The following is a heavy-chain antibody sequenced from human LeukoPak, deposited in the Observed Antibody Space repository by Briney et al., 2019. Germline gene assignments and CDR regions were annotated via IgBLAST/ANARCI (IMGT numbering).Heavy chain of an antibody. D-gene: IGHD3-22*01. J-gene: IGHJ4*02. Sequence: GGSLRLSCAASGFTFSSYAMSCVRHARGKGVEWVSGISGSGDRTIYTNSVKGRLTISRDNSKNTLYLQMNSLRAEDTAVYYCAKDYFDSSGYYYVPGLYYFDYWGEGTLVTVSS. CDR2: ISGSGDRT. V-gene: IGHV3-23*01. CDR3: AKDYFDSSGYYYVPGLYYFDY. CDR1: GFTFSSYA.